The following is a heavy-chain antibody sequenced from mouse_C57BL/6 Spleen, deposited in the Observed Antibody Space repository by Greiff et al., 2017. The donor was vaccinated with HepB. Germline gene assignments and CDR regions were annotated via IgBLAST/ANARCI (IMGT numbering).Heavy chain of an antibody. Sequence: QVQLKQSGAELVKPGASVKISCKASGYAFSSYWMNWVKQRPGKGLEWIGQIYPGDGDTNSNGKFKGKATLTADKSSSTAYMQLSSLTSEDSAVYFCARTHWDWYFDVWGTGTTVTVSS. V-gene: IGHV1-80*01. D-gene: IGHD4-1*01. CDR3: ARTHWDWYFDV. J-gene: IGHJ1*03. CDR2: IYPGDGDT. CDR1: GYAFSSYW.